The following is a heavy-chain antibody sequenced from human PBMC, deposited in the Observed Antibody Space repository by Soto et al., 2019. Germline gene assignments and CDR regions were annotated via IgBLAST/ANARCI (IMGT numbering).Heavy chain of an antibody. CDR1: GGSISSGGYY. D-gene: IGHD1-26*01. CDR3: ARTPYSGSYYSFDY. J-gene: IGHJ4*02. CDR2: IYYSGST. Sequence: SETLSLTCTVSGGSISSGGYYWSWIRQHPGKGLEWIGYIYYSGSTYYNPSLKSRVTISVDTSKNQFSLKLSSVAAADTAVYYCARTPYSGSYYSFDYWGQGTLVTVSS. V-gene: IGHV4-31*03.